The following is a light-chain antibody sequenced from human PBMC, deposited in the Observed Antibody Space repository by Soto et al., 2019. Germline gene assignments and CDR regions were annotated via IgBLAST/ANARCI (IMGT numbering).Light chain of an antibody. V-gene: IGKV3-15*01. Sequence: EIVMTQSPATLSVSPGERATLSCRASQSISINLAWYQQKPGQAPRLLIYGASTRATGIPARFSGSGSGTEFTLTISSLQSEDFATYYCQHYYGYSRTFGQGTKLEIK. CDR3: QHYYGYSRT. J-gene: IGKJ2*01. CDR2: GAS. CDR1: QSISIN.